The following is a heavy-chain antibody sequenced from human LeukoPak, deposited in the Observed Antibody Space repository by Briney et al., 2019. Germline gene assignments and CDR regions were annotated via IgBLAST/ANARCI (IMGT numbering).Heavy chain of an antibody. CDR2: ISNSGGST. J-gene: IGHJ4*02. D-gene: IGHD3-22*01. V-gene: IGHV3-23*01. CDR3: AREVSEGFDF. CDR1: GFTFSSYV. Sequence: PGGSLRLSCAASGFTFSSYVMSWVRQAPGKGLEWVSSISNSGGSTYYADSVKGRFTISRDNSKNTLYLQMNSLRAEDTALYYCAREVSEGFDFWGQGTLVTVSS.